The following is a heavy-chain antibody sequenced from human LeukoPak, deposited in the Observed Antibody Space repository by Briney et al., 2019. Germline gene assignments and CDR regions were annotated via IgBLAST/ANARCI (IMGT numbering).Heavy chain of an antibody. CDR3: ARAYSNYWFDP. D-gene: IGHD4-4*01. V-gene: IGHV4-4*07. J-gene: IGHJ5*02. CDR1: GGSITSYY. CDR2: FYTSQST. Sequence: KPSETLSLTCTVSGGSITSYYWSWIRQPAGKGLEWIGRFYTSQSTDYNPSLKSRVTMSVDTSKNQFSLKLNSVTAADTAVYYCARAYSNYWFDPWGQGTLVTVSS.